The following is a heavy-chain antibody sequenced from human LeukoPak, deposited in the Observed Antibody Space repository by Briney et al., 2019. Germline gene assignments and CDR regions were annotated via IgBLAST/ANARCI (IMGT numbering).Heavy chain of an antibody. CDR1: GFPFRSYE. CDR2: ISSSGSNM. J-gene: IGHJ4*02. Sequence: GGPLRLSCAASGFPFRSYEMNWVRQAPGKGLEWVSYISSSGSNMHYADSVKGRFTISRDNAKNSLYLQMNSLRAEDTAVYYCARDGSGGSYFDYWGQGTLVTVSS. CDR3: ARDGSGGSYFDY. D-gene: IGHD2-15*01. V-gene: IGHV3-48*03.